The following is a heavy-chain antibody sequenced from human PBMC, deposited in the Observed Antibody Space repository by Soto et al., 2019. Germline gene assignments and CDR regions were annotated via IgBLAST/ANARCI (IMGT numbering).Heavy chain of an antibody. Sequence: QVQLVQSGAEVKKPGSSVKVSCKASGGTFSNYTISWVRQSPGQGLEWMGRIIPILGIAHYAQNFQGKVTITADKSTSTAYMELSSLRSEDTAVYYCARALIAATDFDYWGQGILVTVSS. V-gene: IGHV1-69*02. CDR1: GGTFSNYT. J-gene: IGHJ4*02. CDR3: ARALIAATDFDY. CDR2: IIPILGIA. D-gene: IGHD6-13*01.